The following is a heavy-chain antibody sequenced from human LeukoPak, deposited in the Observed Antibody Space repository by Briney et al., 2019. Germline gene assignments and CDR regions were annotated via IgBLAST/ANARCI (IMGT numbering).Heavy chain of an antibody. Sequence: PSETLSLTCTVSGGSISSYYWSWIRQPPGKGLEWIGYIYYSGSTNYNPSLKSRVTISVDTSKNQFSLKLSSVTAADTAVYFCAKDPMSVVAGLYFDYWGQGTLVTVSS. J-gene: IGHJ4*02. CDR1: GGSISSYY. CDR3: AKDPMSVVAGLYFDY. CDR2: IYYSGST. V-gene: IGHV4-59*08. D-gene: IGHD6-19*01.